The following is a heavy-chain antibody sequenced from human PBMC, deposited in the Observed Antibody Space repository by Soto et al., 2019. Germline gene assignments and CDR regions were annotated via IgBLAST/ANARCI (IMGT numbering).Heavy chain of an antibody. D-gene: IGHD3-22*01. V-gene: IGHV3-23*01. CDR1: GFTFSSYA. J-gene: IGHJ2*01. CDR2: ISGSGGST. CDR3: AEGYQRGIYYYDSRDDWYFDL. Sequence: EVQLLESGGGLVQPGGSLRLSCAASGFTFSSYAMSWVRQAPGKGLEWVSAISGSGGSTYYADPVKGRFTISRHNTKNTLELQMNSLRAEDTAVYYCAEGYQRGIYYYDSRDDWYFDLWGRGTLVAVSS.